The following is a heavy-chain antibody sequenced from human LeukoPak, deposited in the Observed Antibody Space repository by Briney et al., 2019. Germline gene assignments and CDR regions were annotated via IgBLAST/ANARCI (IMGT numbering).Heavy chain of an antibody. CDR2: IYYSGST. J-gene: IGHJ6*02. CDR1: GGSISSYY. Sequence: SETLSLTCTVSGGSISSYYWSWIRQPPGKGLEWIGYIYYSGSTNYNPSLKSRVTISVDTSKNQFSLKLSSVTAADTAVYYCARVGRRLAVAGTSYYYGMDVWGQGTTVTVSS. V-gene: IGHV4-59*01. CDR3: ARVGRRLAVAGTSYYYGMDV. D-gene: IGHD6-19*01.